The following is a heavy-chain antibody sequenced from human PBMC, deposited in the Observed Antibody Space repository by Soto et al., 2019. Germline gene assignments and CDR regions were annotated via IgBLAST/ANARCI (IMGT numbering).Heavy chain of an antibody. CDR3: ARVSRGAFDI. V-gene: IGHV1-46*01. CDR2: FDPSGVAT. CDR1: GYTFTSYF. Sequence: QVQLVQSGAEVKKPGASVKVSCKASGYTFTSYFIHWVRQAPGQGLEWMGVFDPSGVATNSAQKFQGRTTLTRETSPSTVYMDLTSLGSDDTALYYCARVSRGAFDIWGQGTLVTVSS. J-gene: IGHJ3*02.